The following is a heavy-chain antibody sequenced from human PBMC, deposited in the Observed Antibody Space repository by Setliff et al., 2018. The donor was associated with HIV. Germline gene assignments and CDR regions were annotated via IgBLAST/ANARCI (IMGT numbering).Heavy chain of an antibody. D-gene: IGHD1-7*01. CDR1: GFTLSDHW. Sequence: PGGSLRLSCAASGFTLSDHWMHWVRQVPGKGLVWVSRTNNDGSITNYADFVKGRFTMSRYSAKNTLYLQMNSLRVEDTAVYYCVKWNYPNSWGQGTLVTASS. J-gene: IGHJ4*02. V-gene: IGHV3-74*01. CDR2: TNNDGSIT. CDR3: VKWNYPNS.